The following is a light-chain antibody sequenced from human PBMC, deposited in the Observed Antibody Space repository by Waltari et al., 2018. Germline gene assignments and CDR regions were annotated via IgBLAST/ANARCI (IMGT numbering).Light chain of an antibody. J-gene: IGKJ1*01. Sequence: DIQLTQSPSTLSASVGDRVTITCGASQSISSWLAWYQQKPGKAPKLLIYKASSLESGVPSRFSGSGSGTEFTLTISSLQPDDFATYYCQQYNSYSRTFGQGTKVEIK. V-gene: IGKV1-5*03. CDR3: QQYNSYSRT. CDR1: QSISSW. CDR2: KAS.